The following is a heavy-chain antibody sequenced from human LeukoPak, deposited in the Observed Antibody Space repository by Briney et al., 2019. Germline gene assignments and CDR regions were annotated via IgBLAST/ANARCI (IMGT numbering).Heavy chain of an antibody. CDR1: RFSFSSYS. CDR2: ISSSSSYI. J-gene: IGHJ4*02. CDR3: VRARLSGEQWRSTLISQTSTREFDY. V-gene: IGHV3-21*01. Sequence: GGSLRLSCAASRFSFSSYSMNWVRQAPGKGLEWVSSISSSSSYIYYADSVKGRFTISRDNAKNSLYLQMNSLRAEDTAVYYCVRARLSGEQWRSTLISQTSTREFDYWGQGTLVTVSS. D-gene: IGHD6-19*01.